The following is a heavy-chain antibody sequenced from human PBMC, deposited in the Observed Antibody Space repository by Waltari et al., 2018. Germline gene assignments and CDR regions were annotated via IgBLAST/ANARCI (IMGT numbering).Heavy chain of an antibody. D-gene: IGHD6-13*01. Sequence: EVQLLESGGGLVQPGGSLRLSCAASGFTFSSYAMSWVRQAPGKGLEWGSVIYSGGSTYYADSVKGRFTISRDNSKNTLYLQMNSLRAEDTAVYYCAKSQTAAGMFWGQGTMVTVSS. J-gene: IGHJ3*01. V-gene: IGHV3-23*03. CDR3: AKSQTAAGMF. CDR1: GFTFSSYA. CDR2: IYSGGST.